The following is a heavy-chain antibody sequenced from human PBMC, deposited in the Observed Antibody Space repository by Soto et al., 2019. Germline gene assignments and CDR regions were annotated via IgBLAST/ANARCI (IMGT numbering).Heavy chain of an antibody. J-gene: IGHJ3*02. CDR1: GFTFSSYW. D-gene: IGHD3-22*01. V-gene: IGHV3-7*04. Sequence: PGGSLSLSCAASGFTFSSYWMSWVRQAPGKGLEWVANIKPDGSEKWYVDSVKGRFTISRDSAKNSLYLQMNSLGVEDTAVYYCARGDYYDTTGPFSDAFDIWGQGTMVTVSS. CDR2: IKPDGSEK. CDR3: ARGDYYDTTGPFSDAFDI.